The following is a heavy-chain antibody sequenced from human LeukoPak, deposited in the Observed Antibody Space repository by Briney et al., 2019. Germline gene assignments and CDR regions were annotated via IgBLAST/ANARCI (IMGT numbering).Heavy chain of an antibody. Sequence: PSETLSLTCTVSGGSISSSSYYWGWIRQPPGMGLEWIGSIYYSGTTYYNPSLKNRVTISVDTSKNQFSLNLRSVTAADTAVYYCARVNSAACDYWGQGTLVTVSS. CDR1: GGSISSSSYY. CDR3: ARVNSAACDY. D-gene: IGHD6-25*01. CDR2: IYYSGTT. V-gene: IGHV4-39*07. J-gene: IGHJ4*02.